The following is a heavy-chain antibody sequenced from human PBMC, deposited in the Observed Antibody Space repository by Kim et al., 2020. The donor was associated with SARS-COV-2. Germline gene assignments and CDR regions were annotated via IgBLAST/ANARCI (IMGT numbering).Heavy chain of an antibody. V-gene: IGHV1-3*01. Sequence: SPKFQGRVTITRDTSASTAYMELSSLRSEDTAVYYCARGYYYGSGSYGDYWGQGTLVTVSS. J-gene: IGHJ4*02. D-gene: IGHD3-10*01. CDR3: ARGYYYGSGSYGDY.